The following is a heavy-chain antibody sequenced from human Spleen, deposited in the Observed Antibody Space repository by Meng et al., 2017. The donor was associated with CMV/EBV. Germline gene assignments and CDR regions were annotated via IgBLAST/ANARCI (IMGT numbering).Heavy chain of an antibody. CDR2: IFHSGTT. Sequence: TVSDNYVSSGDYYRSWVRQPPGKDLEYIGYIFHSGTTYSNPSLKSRVTISLDTSKSQFSLKLYSVPAADTAVYYCARDRRGGTFFDLWGRGTLVTVSS. J-gene: IGHJ2*01. V-gene: IGHV4-30-4*08. D-gene: IGHD3-16*01. CDR1: DNYVSSGDYY. CDR3: ARDRRGGTFFDL.